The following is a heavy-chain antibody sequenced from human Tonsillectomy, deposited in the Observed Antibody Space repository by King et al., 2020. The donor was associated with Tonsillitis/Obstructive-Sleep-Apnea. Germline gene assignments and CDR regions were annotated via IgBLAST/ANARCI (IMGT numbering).Heavy chain of an antibody. V-gene: IGHV4-34*01. CDR1: GGSISGYY. D-gene: IGHD6-13*01. Sequence: VQLQQWGAGLLKPSETLSLTCAVYGGSISGYYWTWIRQSPGKGLEWIGEVSGRGGTDYNPSLKTRLTISMDTSKNQLYLKLTSVTVADTAVYYCAKGGRSSSWYWRDWGQGTLVSVSS. J-gene: IGHJ4*02. CDR3: AKGGRSSSWYWRD. CDR2: VSGRGGT.